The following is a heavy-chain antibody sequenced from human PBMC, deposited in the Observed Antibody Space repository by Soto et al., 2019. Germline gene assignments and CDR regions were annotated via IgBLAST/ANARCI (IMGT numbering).Heavy chain of an antibody. CDR1: GFTFSTYW. V-gene: IGHV3-7*01. D-gene: IGHD2-2*01. J-gene: IGHJ4*02. CDR3: XXAISSPFSNFDS. Sequence: EVQLVQSGGDLVQPGGSLRLSCVASGFTFSTYWMTWVRQAPGMGLEGVAGIKEDAXXXVYXDXXKGXXXXXRXNAXXXXXXXXXXXXXXXXXXXXXXXAISSPFSNFDSWGQGSLVTVSS. CDR2: IKEDAXXX.